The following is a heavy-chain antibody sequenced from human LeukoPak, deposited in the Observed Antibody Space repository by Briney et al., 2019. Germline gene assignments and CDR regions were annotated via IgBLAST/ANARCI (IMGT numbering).Heavy chain of an antibody. J-gene: IGHJ4*02. D-gene: IGHD5-12*01. V-gene: IGHV4-39*01. CDR1: GGSISSSSYY. CDR2: IYYTGST. Sequence: PSETLSLTCTVSGGSISSSSYYWGWIRQPPGKGLEWIGSIYYTGSTYYNPSLKSRVTIFVTTSQNQFSLKLSSVTAADTAVYYCARQVATDGFFDYWGQGTLVTVSS. CDR3: ARQVATDGFFDY.